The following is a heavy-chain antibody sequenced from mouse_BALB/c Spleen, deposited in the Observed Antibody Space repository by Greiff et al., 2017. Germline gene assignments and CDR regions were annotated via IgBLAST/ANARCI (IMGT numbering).Heavy chain of an antibody. CDR2: ISSGSSTI. CDR1: GFTFSSFG. V-gene: IGHV5-17*02. J-gene: IGHJ4*01. D-gene: IGHD1-1*01. CDR3: ARGRTLYAMDY. Sequence: EVQRVESGGGLVQPGGSRKLSCAASGFTFSSFGMHWVRQAPEKGLEWVAYISSGSSTIYYADTVKGRFTISRDNPKNTLFLQMTSLRSEDTAMYYCARGRTLYAMDYWGQGTSVTVSS.